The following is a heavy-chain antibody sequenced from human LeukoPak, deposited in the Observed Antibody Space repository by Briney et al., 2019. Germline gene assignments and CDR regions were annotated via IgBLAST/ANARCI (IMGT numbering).Heavy chain of an antibody. D-gene: IGHD6-19*01. CDR1: GFTFSSYT. J-gene: IGHJ4*02. CDR3: ARGGSGWYEGDY. Sequence: GGSLRLSCAASGFTFSSYTMHWVRQAPGKGLEWVAFISTSSGYIYYADSVKGRFTISRDNAKKSLYLQMSSPRAEDTAVYYCARGGSGWYEGDYWGQGTLVTVSS. V-gene: IGHV3-21*01. CDR2: ISTSSGYI.